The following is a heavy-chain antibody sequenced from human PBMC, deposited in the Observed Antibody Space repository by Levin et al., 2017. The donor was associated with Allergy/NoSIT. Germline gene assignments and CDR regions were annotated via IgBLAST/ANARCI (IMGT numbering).Heavy chain of an antibody. D-gene: IGHD3-9*01. CDR3: AKDGARGYDILTGSQDY. CDR2: ISGSGGST. J-gene: IGHJ4*02. V-gene: IGHV3-23*01. CDR1: GFTFSSYA. Sequence: SSETLSLTCAASGFTFSSYAMSWVRQAPGKGLEWVSAISGSGGSTYYADSVKGRFTISRDNSKNTLYLQMNSLRAEDTAVYYCAKDGARGYDILTGSQDYWGQGTLVTVSS.